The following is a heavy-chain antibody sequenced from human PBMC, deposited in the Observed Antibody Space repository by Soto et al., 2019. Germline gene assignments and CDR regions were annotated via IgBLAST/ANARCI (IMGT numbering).Heavy chain of an antibody. CDR1: AGSTSTRLYY. CDR3: ASMGTRVTGLYLFAH. J-gene: IGHJ4*02. CDR2: NSYRGTT. V-gene: IGHV4-30-4*08. D-gene: IGHD1-1*01. Sequence: PQTRSLTCTVSAGSTSTRLYYWSRLLHPPGEGLGVVWVNSYRGTTYYHPPLWSRVSLSVDTSKNQFSLHVNSVTAAGTAVYFCASMGTRVTGLYLFAHWGQGPRVTVS.